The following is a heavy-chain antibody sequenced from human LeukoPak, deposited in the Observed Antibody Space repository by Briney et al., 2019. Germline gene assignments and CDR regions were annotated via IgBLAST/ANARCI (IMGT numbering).Heavy chain of an antibody. Sequence: SETLSLTCTVSSGSISSGDYYLSWIRQPPGKGLEWIGYIYYSGSTYYNPSLKSRVTISVDTAKNQFSLKLSSVTATDTAVYYCARSDSYSSSWCFQHWGQGTLVTVSS. CDR1: SGSISSGDYY. CDR3: ARSDSYSSSWCFQH. V-gene: IGHV4-30-4*01. D-gene: IGHD6-13*01. J-gene: IGHJ1*01. CDR2: IYYSGST.